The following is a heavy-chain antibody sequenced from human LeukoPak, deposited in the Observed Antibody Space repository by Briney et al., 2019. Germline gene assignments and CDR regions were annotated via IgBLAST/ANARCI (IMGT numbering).Heavy chain of an antibody. CDR1: GFSFHNFG. Sequence: GGSLRLSCAASGFSFHNFGMSWVRQAPGKGLEWVSTISGSGDTTYYADSVKGRFTISKDNSKNTLYLQLNRLRVEDTAVYFCAKADTPLPLRGPYFDYWGQGTLVTVSS. D-gene: IGHD3-16*01. CDR2: ISGSGDTT. CDR3: AKADTPLPLRGPYFDY. J-gene: IGHJ4*02. V-gene: IGHV3-23*01.